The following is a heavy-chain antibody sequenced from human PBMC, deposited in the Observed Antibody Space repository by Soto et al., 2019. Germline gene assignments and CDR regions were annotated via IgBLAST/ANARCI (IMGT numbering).Heavy chain of an antibody. Sequence: ASVKVSCKASGYTFTSYGISWVRQAPGQGLEWMGWISAYNGNTNYAQELQGRVTMTTDTSTSTAYMELRSLRSDDTAVYYCARDVDTTYYYYGMDVWGQGTTVTVSS. J-gene: IGHJ6*02. CDR2: ISAYNGNT. V-gene: IGHV1-18*04. D-gene: IGHD5-18*01. CDR1: GYTFTSYG. CDR3: ARDVDTTYYYYGMDV.